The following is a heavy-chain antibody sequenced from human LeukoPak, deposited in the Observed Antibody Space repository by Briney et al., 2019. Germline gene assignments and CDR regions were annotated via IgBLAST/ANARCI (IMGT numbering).Heavy chain of an antibody. CDR2: INPYNGNT. J-gene: IGHJ4*02. Sequence: GASVKVSCKTSGYRFITFGINWVRQAPGQGLEWMGWINPYNGNTNYAQKLQGRVTMTTDTSTSTAYMELRSLRSDDTAVYYCARVELVATVDEVSGFDYWGQGTLVTVSS. D-gene: IGHD5-12*01. CDR1: GYRFITFG. V-gene: IGHV1-18*01. CDR3: ARVELVATVDEVSGFDY.